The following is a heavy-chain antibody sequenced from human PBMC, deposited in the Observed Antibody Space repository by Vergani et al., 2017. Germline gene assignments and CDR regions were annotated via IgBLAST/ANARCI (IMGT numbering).Heavy chain of an antibody. J-gene: IGHJ4*02. Sequence: QVQLQQWGAGLLKPSETLSLTCAVYGGSFSGYYWSWIRQPPGKGLEWIGEINHSGSTNYNPSLKSRVTISVDTSKNQFSLKLSSVTAADTAEYYCARGSWWAPVYFDYWGQGTLVTVSS. CDR1: GGSFSGYY. CDR2: INHSGST. D-gene: IGHD2-15*01. CDR3: ARGSWWAPVYFDY. V-gene: IGHV4-34*01.